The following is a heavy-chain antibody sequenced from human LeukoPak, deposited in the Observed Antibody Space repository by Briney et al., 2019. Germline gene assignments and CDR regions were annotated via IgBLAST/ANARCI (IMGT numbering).Heavy chain of an antibody. Sequence: PGGSLRLSCAASGFTFTNAWMNWVRQAPGKGLEWVGRIKSKTVGGTIDYAAPVEGRFTISRDDSKNTLYLQMDSLKAEDTAVYYCTTDYCKSTTCYLNYWGQGTLVTVSS. CDR2: IKSKTVGGTI. V-gene: IGHV3-15*07. CDR1: GFTFTNAW. J-gene: IGHJ4*02. D-gene: IGHD2-2*01. CDR3: TTDYCKSTTCYLNY.